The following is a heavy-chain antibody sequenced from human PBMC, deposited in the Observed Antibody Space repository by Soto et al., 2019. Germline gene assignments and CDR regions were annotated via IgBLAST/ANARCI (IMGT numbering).Heavy chain of an antibody. V-gene: IGHV1-69*06. J-gene: IGHJ4*02. D-gene: IGHD3-22*01. CDR2: IIPIFGTA. CDR3: ARDGGSWAGDDSSGYYSI. CDR1: GGTFSSYA. Sequence: SVKVSCKXSGGTFSSYATSWVRQAPGQGLEWMGGIIPIFGTANYAQKFQGRVTITADKSTSTAYMELSSLRSEDTAVYYCARDGGSWAGDDSSGYYSIWGQGTLVTVSS.